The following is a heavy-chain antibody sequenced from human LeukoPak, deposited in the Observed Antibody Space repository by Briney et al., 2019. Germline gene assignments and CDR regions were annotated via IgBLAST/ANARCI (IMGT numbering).Heavy chain of an antibody. J-gene: IGHJ4*02. CDR1: GYTFTGYY. CDR2: INPNSGGT. V-gene: IGHV1-2*02. Sequence: ASVKVSCKASGYTFTGYYMHWLRQAPGQGLESMGWINPNSGGTNYAQKFQGRVTMTRDTSISTAYMELSRLRSDDTAVYYCARDPLAGRIGYSSGWYVFNYFDYWGQGTLVTVSS. CDR3: ARDPLAGRIGYSSGWYVFNYFDY. D-gene: IGHD6-19*01.